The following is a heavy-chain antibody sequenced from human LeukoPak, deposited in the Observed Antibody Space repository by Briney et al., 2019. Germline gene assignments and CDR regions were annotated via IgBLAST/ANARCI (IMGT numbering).Heavy chain of an antibody. CDR2: ISSSSATI. Sequence: GGSLRLSCVASGFTFNTYSMNWFRQAPGKGLEWISYISSSSATIYYADSVKGRFTISRDNAKNSLYLQMNSLRAEDTAVYYCARGTDLFDSWGQGTLVIVSS. CDR3: ARGTDLFDS. V-gene: IGHV3-48*04. J-gene: IGHJ4*02. CDR1: GFTFNTYS.